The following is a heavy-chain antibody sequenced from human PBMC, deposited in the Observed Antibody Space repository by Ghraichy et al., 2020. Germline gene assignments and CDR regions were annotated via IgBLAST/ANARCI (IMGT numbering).Heavy chain of an antibody. D-gene: IGHD2-15*01. Sequence: GGSLRLSCAASGFTVNSYNMNWVRQAPGKGLEWVSSISDSGSFIYYGDSVRGRFTISRDNAKNSLYLQMSSLRADDMAVYFCARGHCSGAGYYQRYDGYDVWGQGSMVTVSS. CDR3: ARGHCSGAGYYQRYDGYDV. J-gene: IGHJ3*01. CDR1: GFTVNSYN. V-gene: IGHV3-21*04. CDR2: ISDSGSFI.